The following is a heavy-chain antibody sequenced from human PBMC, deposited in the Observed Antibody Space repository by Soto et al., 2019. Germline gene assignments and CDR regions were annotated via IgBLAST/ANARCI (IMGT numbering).Heavy chain of an antibody. Sequence: SETLSLTCAVYGGSLSGYYWSWIRQPPGKGLEWIGEINHSGSTNYNPSLKSRVTISVDTSKNQFSLKLSSVTAADTAVYYCATPKMTPDAFDIWGQGTMVTVSS. V-gene: IGHV4-34*01. CDR3: ATPKMTPDAFDI. J-gene: IGHJ3*02. CDR2: INHSGST. D-gene: IGHD2-15*01. CDR1: GGSLSGYY.